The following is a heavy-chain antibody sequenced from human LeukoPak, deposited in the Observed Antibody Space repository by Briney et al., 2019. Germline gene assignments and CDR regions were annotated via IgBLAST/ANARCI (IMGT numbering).Heavy chain of an antibody. CDR1: GGSITSYY. CDR2: MYHSGTT. D-gene: IGHD1-26*01. CDR3: ARGLGWGATIFDY. V-gene: IGHV4-59*01. J-gene: IGHJ4*02. Sequence: SETLSLTCTVPGGSITSYYWTWIRQPPGKGLEWIGYMYHSGTTSNNPSLKSRVTISVDTSKNQFSLKLRSVTAADTAVYYCARGLGWGATIFDYWGQGALVTVSS.